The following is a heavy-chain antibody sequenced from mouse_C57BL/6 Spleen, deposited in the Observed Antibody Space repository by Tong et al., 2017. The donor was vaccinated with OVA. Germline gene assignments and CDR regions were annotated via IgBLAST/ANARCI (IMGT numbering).Heavy chain of an antibody. CDR2: ISCYNGAT. CDR1: GYSFTGYY. D-gene: IGHD1-1*01. V-gene: IGHV1S34*01. CDR3: ARMEITSGYFDY. J-gene: IGHJ2*01. Sequence: LVKTGASVKISCKASGYSFTGYYMHWVKQSHGKSLEWIGYISCYNGATSYNQKFKGKATFTVDTSYSTAYMQFNSLTSEDSAVYYCARMEITSGYFDYWGQGTTLTVSS.